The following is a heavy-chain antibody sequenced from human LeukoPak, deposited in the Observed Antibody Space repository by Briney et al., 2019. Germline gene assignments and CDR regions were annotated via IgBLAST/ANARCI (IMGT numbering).Heavy chain of an antibody. V-gene: IGHV3-21*01. CDR2: ISSSSSYI. Sequence: GGSLRLSCAASGFTFSSYSMNWVRQAPGKGLEWVSSISSSSSYIYYADSVKGRFTISRDNAKNSLYLQMNSLRAEETAVYYCARVRYDSSGYYYTVGLFDYWGQGTLVTVSS. CDR3: ARVRYDSSGYYYTVGLFDY. D-gene: IGHD3-22*01. J-gene: IGHJ4*02. CDR1: GFTFSSYS.